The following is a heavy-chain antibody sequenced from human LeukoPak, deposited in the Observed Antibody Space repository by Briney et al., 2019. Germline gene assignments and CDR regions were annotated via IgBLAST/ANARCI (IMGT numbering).Heavy chain of an antibody. CDR2: ISAYNRNT. CDR3: AGGLVTAMAYNWFDP. J-gene: IGHJ5*02. Sequence: EASVKVSCKAFGYTFTSYGISWVRQAPGQGLEWMGWISAYNRNTNYAQKFQGRVTITADESTSTAYMELSSLRSEDTAVYYCAGGLVTAMAYNWFDPWGQGTLVTVSS. D-gene: IGHD5-18*01. V-gene: IGHV1-18*01. CDR1: GYTFTSYG.